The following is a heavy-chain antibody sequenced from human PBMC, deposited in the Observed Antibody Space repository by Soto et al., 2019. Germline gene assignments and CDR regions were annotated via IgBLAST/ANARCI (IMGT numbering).Heavy chain of an antibody. Sequence: QVQLVQSGAEVKKPGSSVKVSCKASGGTFSSYTISWVRQAPGQGLEWMGRIIPILGIANYAQKFQGRVTITADKCTSTAYMELSSVRSEDTAVYYCARELVGQWVRVVSGMDVWGQGTTVSVSS. CDR2: IIPILGIA. CDR1: GGTFSSYT. D-gene: IGHD3-10*01. CDR3: ARELVGQWVRVVSGMDV. V-gene: IGHV1-69*08. J-gene: IGHJ6*02.